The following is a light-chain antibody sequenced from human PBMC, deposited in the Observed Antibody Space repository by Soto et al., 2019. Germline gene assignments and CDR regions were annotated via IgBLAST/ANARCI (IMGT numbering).Light chain of an antibody. Sequence: DIQMTQSPSTLSASVGDTVTITCRASQSISNWLAWYQQKPGQAPKLLIHKASNLESGVPSRFSGSGSGTEFTLTISSLQPDDFATFYCQQYDRFPYPFGQGTKLEIK. CDR1: QSISNW. V-gene: IGKV1-5*03. CDR2: KAS. CDR3: QQYDRFPYP. J-gene: IGKJ2*01.